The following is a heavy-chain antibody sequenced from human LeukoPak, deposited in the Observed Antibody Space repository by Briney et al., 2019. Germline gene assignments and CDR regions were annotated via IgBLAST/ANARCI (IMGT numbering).Heavy chain of an antibody. J-gene: IGHJ4*02. Sequence: GSLRLSCAASGFPFTSYAMTWVRQAPGKGLEWGSAISGRAGTTHYEASVKGRFTISRDNSKNTLYLQLNSLRAEDTAVYYCLTVRKYLRVGWNSNFDYWGQGTLVTVCS. CDR2: ISGRAGTT. CDR1: GFPFTSYA. CDR3: LTVRKYLRVGWNSNFDY. D-gene: IGHD1-7*01. V-gene: IGHV3-23*01.